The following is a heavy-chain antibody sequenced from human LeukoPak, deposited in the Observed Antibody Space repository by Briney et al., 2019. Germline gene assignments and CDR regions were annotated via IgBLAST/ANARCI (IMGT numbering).Heavy chain of an antibody. CDR2: LSGSGGAT. Sequence: PGGSLRLSCAASGFTFSSYAMSWVRQAPGKGLECVSGLSGSGGATYYADSVKGRFTISRGTSKNTPYLQMNSLRAEDTALYYCAKEYVHFDYWGQGTLVTVSS. J-gene: IGHJ4*02. V-gene: IGHV3-23*01. CDR3: AKEYVHFDY. CDR1: GFTFSSYA. D-gene: IGHD3-16*01.